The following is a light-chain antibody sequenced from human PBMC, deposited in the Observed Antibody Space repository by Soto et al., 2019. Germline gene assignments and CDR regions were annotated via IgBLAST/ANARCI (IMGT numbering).Light chain of an antibody. J-gene: IGLJ2*01. Sequence: QSALTQPPSASGTPGQRVTISSSGSSSNIGSNTVNWYQQLPGTAPKLLIYRDNQRPSGVPDRFSGSKSGTSASLAISGLQSEDEADYYCAAWDDSLNGVVFGGGTQLTVL. CDR2: RDN. CDR1: SSNIGSNT. CDR3: AAWDDSLNGVV. V-gene: IGLV1-44*01.